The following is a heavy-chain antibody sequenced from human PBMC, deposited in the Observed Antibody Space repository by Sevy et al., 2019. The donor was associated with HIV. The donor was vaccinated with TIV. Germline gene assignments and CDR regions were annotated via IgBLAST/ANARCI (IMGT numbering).Heavy chain of an antibody. D-gene: IGHD2-15*01. CDR3: ARQVDNWFDP. Sequence: ASVKVSCETSGYIFTYYYIHWVRQAPGQGFEWMGWINPSSGGTQYAQKFQGRVSVTSDTSRRTSYMELRRLRSDDTALYYCARQVDNWFDPWGQGTPVTVSS. CDR2: INPSSGGT. CDR1: GYIFTYYY. J-gene: IGHJ5*02. V-gene: IGHV1-2*02.